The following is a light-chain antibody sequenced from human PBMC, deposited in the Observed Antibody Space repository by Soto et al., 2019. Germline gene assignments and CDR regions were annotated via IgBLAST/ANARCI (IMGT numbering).Light chain of an antibody. CDR2: GAS. Sequence: EIVMTQSPATLSVSPGERATLSCRASQSVSSNLAWYQQKPGQAPRLLIYGASTRATGIPARFSGSGSGTYVTLTISSLQSADFAVYYCQQYNNWPFTFGPGTKVDIK. J-gene: IGKJ3*01. CDR1: QSVSSN. V-gene: IGKV3-15*01. CDR3: QQYNNWPFT.